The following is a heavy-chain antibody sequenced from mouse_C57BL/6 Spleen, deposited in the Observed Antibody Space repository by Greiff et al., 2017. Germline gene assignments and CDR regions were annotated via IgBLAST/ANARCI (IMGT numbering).Heavy chain of an antibody. CDR2: IYPGDGDT. Sequence: VQLQESGPELVKPGASVKISCKASGYAFSSSWMNWVKQRPGKGLEWIGRIYPGDGDTNYNGKFKGKATLTTDKSSSTAYMQLSSLTSKAAAVYFCAINYYSKGGAMDYWGQGTSVTVSS. CDR1: GYAFSSSW. J-gene: IGHJ4*01. D-gene: IGHD2-5*01. CDR3: AINYYSKGGAMDY. V-gene: IGHV1-82*01.